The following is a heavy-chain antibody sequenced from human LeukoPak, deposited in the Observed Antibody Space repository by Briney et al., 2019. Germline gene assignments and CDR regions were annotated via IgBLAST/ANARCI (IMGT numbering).Heavy chain of an antibody. V-gene: IGHV1-69*05. CDR3: ARAILGILDAFDI. D-gene: IGHD7-27*01. CDR1: GGTFSSYA. Sequence: GASVKVSCKASGGTFSSYAISWVRQAPGQGLEWMGGIIPIFGTANYAQKFQGRVTITTDESTSTAYMELSSLRSEDTAVYYCARAILGILDAFDIWGQGTMVTVSS. J-gene: IGHJ3*02. CDR2: IIPIFGTA.